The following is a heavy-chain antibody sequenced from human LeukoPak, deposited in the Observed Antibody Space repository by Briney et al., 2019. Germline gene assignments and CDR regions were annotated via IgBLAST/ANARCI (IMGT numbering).Heavy chain of an antibody. J-gene: IGHJ6*03. CDR3: ARLSAYYYGSYFYYYMDV. CDR1: GFTFTNYF. Sequence: GSLRLSCAASGFTFTNYFMTWVRQAPGKGLEWVANIKQDGIEKYSVDSVKGRFTISRDNAKNSVYLQMNSLRAEDTALYYCARLSAYYYGSYFYYYMDVWGKGTTVTVSS. D-gene: IGHD3-10*01. CDR2: IKQDGIEK. V-gene: IGHV3-7*01.